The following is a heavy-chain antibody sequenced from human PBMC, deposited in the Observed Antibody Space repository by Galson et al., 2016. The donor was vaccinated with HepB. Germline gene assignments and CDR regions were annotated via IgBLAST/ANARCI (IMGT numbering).Heavy chain of an antibody. D-gene: IGHD6-13*01. CDR3: ANLIADAGIRYPWFYAMDV. V-gene: IGHV3-30*18. Sequence: SLRLSCAASGLTFSSYGMHWVRQAPGKGLEWVSVISYDENNKYYADSVKGRFTISRDNSKNTLYLQMNALRVEDTAVYYCANLIADAGIRYPWFYAMDVWGQGTTVTVSS. J-gene: IGHJ6*02. CDR2: ISYDENNK. CDR1: GLTFSSYG.